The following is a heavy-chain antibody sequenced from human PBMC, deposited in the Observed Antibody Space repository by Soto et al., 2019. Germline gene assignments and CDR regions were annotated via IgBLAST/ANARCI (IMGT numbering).Heavy chain of an antibody. Sequence: QVQLVQSGAEVKKPGSSVKVSCKASGGSFSTYGISWVRQAPGQGLEWMGGFIPVFTTAKYAQKFQGRVSITADESTYTASMEVSSLRSEDTAVYFCARDGVDVSRTTVRHGALDIWGQGTVVTVSS. CDR3: ARDGVDVSRTTVRHGALDI. V-gene: IGHV1-69*01. J-gene: IGHJ3*02. CDR2: FIPVFTTA. CDR1: GGSFSTYG. D-gene: IGHD4-17*01.